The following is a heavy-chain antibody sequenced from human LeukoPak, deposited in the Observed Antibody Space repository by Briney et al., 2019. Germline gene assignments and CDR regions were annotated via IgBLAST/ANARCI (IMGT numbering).Heavy chain of an antibody. CDR1: GFPFSSHA. D-gene: IGHD6-6*01. CDR2: SGHSDGTT. J-gene: IGHJ5*01. Sequence: QPGGSLRLSCAASGFPFSSHAMNWVRQAPGKGLEWVSSGHSDGTTYYADSVKGRFTVSRDNSKNTLSLQMNSLRAEDTAVYYCAKGSRIAARPTIWFDSWARERWSPSPQ. CDR3: AKGSRIAARPTIWFDS. V-gene: IGHV3-23*01.